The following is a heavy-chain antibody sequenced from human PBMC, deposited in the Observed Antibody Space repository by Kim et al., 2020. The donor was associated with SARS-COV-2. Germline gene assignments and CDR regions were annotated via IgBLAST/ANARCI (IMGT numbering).Heavy chain of an antibody. D-gene: IGHD2-8*01. CDR3: TTDRPLYAYGMDV. Sequence: GGSLRLSCAASGFTFSNAWMSWVRQAPGKRLEWVGRIKSKTDGGTTDYAAPVKGRFTISRDDSKNTLYLQMNSLKTEDTAVYYCTTDRPLYAYGMDVWGQGTTVTVSS. CDR1: GFTFSNAW. V-gene: IGHV3-15*01. J-gene: IGHJ6*02. CDR2: IKSKTDGGTT.